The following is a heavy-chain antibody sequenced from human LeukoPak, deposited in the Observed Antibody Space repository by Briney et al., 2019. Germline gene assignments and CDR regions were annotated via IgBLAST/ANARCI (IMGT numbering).Heavy chain of an antibody. V-gene: IGHV1-18*01. J-gene: IGHJ6*03. CDR2: ISAYNGNT. CDR1: GYTFTSYG. D-gene: IGHD6-13*01. Sequence: ASVKVSCKASGYTFTSYGISWVRQAPGQGLEWMGWISAYNGNTNYAQKLQGRVTMTTDTSTSTAYMELRSLRSDDTAVYYCARAVRYSSSWTLRGPNYYYMDVWGKGTTVTVSS. CDR3: ARAVRYSSSWTLRGPNYYYMDV.